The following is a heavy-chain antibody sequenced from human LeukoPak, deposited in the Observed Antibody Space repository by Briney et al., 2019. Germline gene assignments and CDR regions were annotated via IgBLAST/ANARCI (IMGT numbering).Heavy chain of an antibody. CDR2: ISWDGGST. CDR3: AKDGRYSSSWYAY. CDR1: GFTFDDYA. J-gene: IGHJ4*02. D-gene: IGHD6-13*01. Sequence: GGSLRLSCAASGFTFDDYAMHWVRQAPGKGLEWVSLISWDGGSTYYADSVKGRFTISRDNSKNTLYLQMNSLRAEDTAVYYCAKDGRYSSSWYAYWGQGTLVTVSS. V-gene: IGHV3-43D*04.